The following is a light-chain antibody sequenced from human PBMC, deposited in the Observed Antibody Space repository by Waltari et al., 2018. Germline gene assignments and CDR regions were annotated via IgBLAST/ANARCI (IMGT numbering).Light chain of an antibody. CDR1: SSDVGGYNF. J-gene: IGLJ1*01. V-gene: IGLV2-14*03. Sequence: QSALTQPASVSGSPGQSITISCTGTSSDVGGYNFVSWYQQYPGKAPKLVIYDVSARPAGASDGFSGSKSGNTASLVISGLQPEDEADYYCSSYTATRHYVFGTGTKVTVL. CDR3: SSYTATRHYV. CDR2: DVS.